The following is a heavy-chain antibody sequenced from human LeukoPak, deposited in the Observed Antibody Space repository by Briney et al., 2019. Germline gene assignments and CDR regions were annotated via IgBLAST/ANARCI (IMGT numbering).Heavy chain of an antibody. Sequence: GGSLRLSCAASGFTFSSYSMNWVRQAPGKGLEWVSSISSSSSYIYYADSVEGRFTISRDNAKNSLYLQMNSLRAEDTAVYYCARDLAISYYYDSSGPHYGTDVWGQGATVTVSS. CDR2: ISSSSSYI. CDR1: GFTFSSYS. J-gene: IGHJ6*02. CDR3: ARDLAISYYYDSSGPHYGTDV. V-gene: IGHV3-21*01. D-gene: IGHD3-22*01.